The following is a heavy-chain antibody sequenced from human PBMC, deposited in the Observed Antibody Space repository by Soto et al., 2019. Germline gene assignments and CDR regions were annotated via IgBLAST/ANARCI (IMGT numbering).Heavy chain of an antibody. Sequence: QAGGSLRLSCAASGFAFISYWMHWCGQSPVKGRVWVSRINSDGSSTSYADSVKGRFTISRDNAKNTLYLQMNSLRAEDTAVYYCARGPSYYDFWSGYRNDAFDIWGQGTMVTVSS. CDR2: INSDGSST. CDR3: ARGPSYYDFWSGYRNDAFDI. J-gene: IGHJ3*02. D-gene: IGHD3-3*01. CDR1: GFAFISYW. V-gene: IGHV3-74*01.